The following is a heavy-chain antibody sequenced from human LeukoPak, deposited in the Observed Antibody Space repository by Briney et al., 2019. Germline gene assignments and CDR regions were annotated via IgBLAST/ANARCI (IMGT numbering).Heavy chain of an antibody. CDR2: ISSSGSTI. CDR1: GFTFSDYY. CDR3: AREVVTIWGYFDY. V-gene: IGHV3-11*01. Sequence: GGSLRLSCAASGFTFSDYYMSWIRQAPGKGLEWVSYISSSGSTIYYADSVKGRFTISRDNAKNSPYLQMNSLRAEDTAVYYCAREVVTIWGYFDYWGQGTLVTVSS. J-gene: IGHJ4*02. D-gene: IGHD4-23*01.